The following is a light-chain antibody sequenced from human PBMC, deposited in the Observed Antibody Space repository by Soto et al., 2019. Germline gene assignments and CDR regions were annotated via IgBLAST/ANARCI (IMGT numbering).Light chain of an antibody. CDR1: QTVSITY. CDR2: GAS. Sequence: VLTQSPGTLSLSPGESATLSCRASQTVSITYLTWYQQKPGQAPRLLIYGASNRATGIPARFSGSGSGTDFTLTISSLEPEDFAVYYCQQRSNWPPITCGQGTRREIK. V-gene: IGKV3-11*01. J-gene: IGKJ5*01. CDR3: QQRSNWPPIT.